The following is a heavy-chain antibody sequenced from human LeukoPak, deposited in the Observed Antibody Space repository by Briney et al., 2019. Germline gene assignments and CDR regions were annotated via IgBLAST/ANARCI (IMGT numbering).Heavy chain of an antibody. V-gene: IGHV4-59*01. CDR1: GGSISSYS. CDR3: ARVPANYYDSSGYWRYAFDI. D-gene: IGHD3-22*01. Sequence: SETLSLTCTVSGGSISSYSWSWIRQPPGKGLEWIAYIYYSGSTNYNPSLKSRVTISVDTSKNQFSLKLSSVTAADTAVYYCARVPANYYDSSGYWRYAFDIWGQGTMVTVSS. J-gene: IGHJ3*02. CDR2: IYYSGST.